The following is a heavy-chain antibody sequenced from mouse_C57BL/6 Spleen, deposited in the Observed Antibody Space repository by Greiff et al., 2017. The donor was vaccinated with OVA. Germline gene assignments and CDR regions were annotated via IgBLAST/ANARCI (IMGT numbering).Heavy chain of an antibody. CDR2: IRNKSNNHAT. V-gene: IGHV6-6*01. CDR1: GFTFSDAW. Sequence: EVQLQESGGGLVQPGGSMKLSCAASGFTFSDAWMDWVRQSPEKGLEWVAEIRNKSNNHATYYAESVKGRFTISRDDSKSSVYLQMNSLRAEDTGIYYCTRPPSYSNYVGGYYAMDYWGQGTSVTVSS. D-gene: IGHD2-5*01. CDR3: TRPPSYSNYVGGYYAMDY. J-gene: IGHJ4*01.